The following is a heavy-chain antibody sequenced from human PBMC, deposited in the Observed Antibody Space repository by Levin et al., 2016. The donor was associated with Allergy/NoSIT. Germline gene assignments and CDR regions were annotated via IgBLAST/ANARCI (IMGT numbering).Heavy chain of an antibody. Sequence: GESLKISCKGSGYTFTIFWINWVRQTPGKGLEWMGIIYPGDSDTRYSPSFQGQVTISADKSLNTAYLQWSSLKASDTAIYYCVRYHFWTGFYYFDAWGQGALVIVSS. V-gene: IGHV5-51*01. D-gene: IGHD3/OR15-3a*01. CDR1: GYTFTIFW. CDR2: IYPGDSDT. J-gene: IGHJ4*02. CDR3: VRYHFWTGFYYFDA.